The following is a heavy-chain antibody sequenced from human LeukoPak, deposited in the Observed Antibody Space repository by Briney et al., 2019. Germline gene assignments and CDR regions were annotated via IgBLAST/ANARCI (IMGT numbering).Heavy chain of an antibody. V-gene: IGHV4-59*01. J-gene: IGHJ5*02. CDR1: GGSISSYY. CDR2: IYYSGST. CDR3: ARDYYDFWSGYYTGRWFDP. D-gene: IGHD3-3*01. Sequence: SETLSLTCTVSGGSISSYYWSWIRQPPGKGLEWIGYIYYSGSTNYNPSLKSRVTISVDTSKNQFSLKLSSVTAADTAVYYCARDYYDFWSGYYTGRWFDPWGQGTLVTVSS.